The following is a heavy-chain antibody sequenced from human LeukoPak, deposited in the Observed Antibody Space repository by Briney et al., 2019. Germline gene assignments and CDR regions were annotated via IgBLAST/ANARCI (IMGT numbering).Heavy chain of an antibody. Sequence: ASVKVSCKASGYIFTSYYIHWVRQAPGQGLEWMGLINPSGGSTNYAPRFQGRVTMTRDMSTSTVYMELSSLRSEDTAVYYCAVAHYYGSGSYFDYWGQGTLVTVSS. CDR3: AVAHYYGSGSYFDY. J-gene: IGHJ4*02. CDR2: INPSGGST. CDR1: GYIFTSYY. V-gene: IGHV1-46*01. D-gene: IGHD3-10*01.